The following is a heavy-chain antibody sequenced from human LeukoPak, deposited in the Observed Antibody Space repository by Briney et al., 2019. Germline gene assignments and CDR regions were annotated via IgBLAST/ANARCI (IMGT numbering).Heavy chain of an antibody. V-gene: IGHV4-4*07. Sequence: SETLSLTCTVSGGSINNYYWSWIRQPAGKGLEWIGLIYSSGSTSYNPSLKSRVTMSVDTSKKQFSLRLSSVTAADTAVYYCARAAEYSSGWSLDYWGQGTLVTVSS. CDR3: ARAAEYSSGWSLDY. CDR2: IYSSGST. D-gene: IGHD6-19*01. J-gene: IGHJ4*02. CDR1: GGSINNYY.